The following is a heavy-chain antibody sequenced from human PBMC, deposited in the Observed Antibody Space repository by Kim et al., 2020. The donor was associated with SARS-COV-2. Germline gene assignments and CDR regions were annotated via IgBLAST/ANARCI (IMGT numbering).Heavy chain of an antibody. V-gene: IGHV1-18*01. J-gene: IGHJ3*02. CDR3: ARTAPLQLWFGELRESDDAFDI. CDR2: ISAYNGNT. D-gene: IGHD3-10*01. CDR1: GYTFTSYG. Sequence: ASVKVSCKASGYTFTSYGISWVRQAPGQGLEWMGWISAYNGNTNYAQKLQGRVTMTTDTSTSTAYMELRSLRSDDTAVYYCARTAPLQLWFGELRESDDAFDIWGQGTMVTVSS.